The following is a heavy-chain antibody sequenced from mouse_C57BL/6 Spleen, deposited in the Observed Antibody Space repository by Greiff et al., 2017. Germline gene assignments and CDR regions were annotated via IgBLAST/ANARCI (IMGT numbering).Heavy chain of an antibody. J-gene: IGHJ2*01. D-gene: IGHD2-2*01. CDR2: IYPGAGDT. CDR1: GYAFSSYW. V-gene: IGHV1-80*01. CDR3: SRGTSMVNPHYFDY. Sequence: QVQLQQSGAELVKPGASVKISCKASGYAFSSYWMNWVKQRPGKGLEWIGQIYPGAGDTNYNGKFKGKAILTADKSSSTAYMQLSSLTSEDSAVYFCSRGTSMVNPHYFDYWGQGTTLTVSS.